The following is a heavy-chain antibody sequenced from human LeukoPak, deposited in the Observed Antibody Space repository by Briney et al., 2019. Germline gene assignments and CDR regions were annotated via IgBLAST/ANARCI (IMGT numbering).Heavy chain of an antibody. J-gene: IGHJ3*02. D-gene: IGHD3-10*01. V-gene: IGHV1-3*01. Sequence: ASVKVSCKASGYTFTSYAMHWVRQAPGQRLEWMGWINAGNGNTKYSQKFQGRVTITRDTSASTAYMELSSLRSEDTAVYYCAREGDYYGSGSYSGAFDIWGQGTMVTVSS. CDR2: INAGNGNT. CDR3: AREGDYYGSGSYSGAFDI. CDR1: GYTFTSYA.